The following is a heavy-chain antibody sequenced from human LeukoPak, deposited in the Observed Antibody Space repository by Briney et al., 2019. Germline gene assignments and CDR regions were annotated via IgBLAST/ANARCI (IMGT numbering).Heavy chain of an antibody. CDR3: AKGYNSGGFGFDY. J-gene: IGHJ4*02. V-gene: IGHV3-30*18. CDR1: GFTFSSYG. D-gene: IGHD3-22*01. Sequence: GRSLRLSCAVSGFTFSSYGMHWVRQAPGKGLEWVAVISYDGTYKYYADSVKGRFTISRDNSKNTLYLQMNSLRAEDTAVYYCAKGYNSGGFGFDYWGQGTLVTVSS. CDR2: ISYDGTYK.